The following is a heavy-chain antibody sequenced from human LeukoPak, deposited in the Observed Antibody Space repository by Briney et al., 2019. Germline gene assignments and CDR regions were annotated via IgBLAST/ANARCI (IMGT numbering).Heavy chain of an antibody. CDR3: ARGGSVTTYYYYYYYMDV. J-gene: IGHJ6*03. CDR2: MNPNSGNT. CDR1: GYTFTSYD. D-gene: IGHD4-11*01. V-gene: IGHV1-8*03. Sequence: ASVKVSCKASGYTFTSYDINWVRQATGQGLEWMGWMNPNSGNTGYAQKFQGRVTITRNTSISTAYMELSSLRSEDTAVYYCARGGSVTTYYYYYYYMDVWAKGPRSPSP.